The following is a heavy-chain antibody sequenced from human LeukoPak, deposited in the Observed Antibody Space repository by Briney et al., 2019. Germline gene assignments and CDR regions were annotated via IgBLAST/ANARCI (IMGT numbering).Heavy chain of an antibody. V-gene: IGHV4-4*07. J-gene: IGHJ4*02. CDR2: IYTSGST. D-gene: IGHD2-8*02. CDR3: ARGILGEEHMSTEYYFDY. CDR1: GGSISSYY. Sequence: SETLSLTCTVSGGSISSYYWSWIRQPAGKGLEWIGRIYTSGSTNYNPSLKSRVTISVDTSKNQFSLKLSSVTAADTAVYYCARGILGEEHMSTEYYFDYWGQGTLVTVSS.